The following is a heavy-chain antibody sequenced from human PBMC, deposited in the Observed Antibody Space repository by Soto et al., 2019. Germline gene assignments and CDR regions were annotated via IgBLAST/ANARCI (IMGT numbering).Heavy chain of an antibody. CDR3: ARGSLKYFDY. Sequence: QVQLMQSGTGVKKPGASVKVSCRASGYTFTSYGVTWVRQAPGQGLEWMGWISPFNGNTNYAQKFQGRVTMTTDTSTSTAYMELRGLRSDETAVYYCARGSLKYFDYWGQGALVTVTS. CDR1: GYTFTSYG. V-gene: IGHV1-18*01. CDR2: ISPFNGNT. D-gene: IGHD6-19*01. J-gene: IGHJ4*02.